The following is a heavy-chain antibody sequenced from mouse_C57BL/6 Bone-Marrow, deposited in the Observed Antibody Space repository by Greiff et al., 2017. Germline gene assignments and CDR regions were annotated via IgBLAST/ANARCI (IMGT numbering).Heavy chain of an antibody. CDR1: GFTFSSYT. Sequence: EVKVEESGGGLVKPGGSLKLSCAASGFTFSSYTMSWVRQTPEKRLEWVATISGGGGNTYYPDSVKGRFTISRDNAKNTLYLQMSSLRSEDTALYYCARSNYYGSSYGYWGQGTTLTVSS. V-gene: IGHV5-9*01. D-gene: IGHD1-1*01. CDR2: ISGGGGNT. J-gene: IGHJ2*01. CDR3: ARSNYYGSSYGY.